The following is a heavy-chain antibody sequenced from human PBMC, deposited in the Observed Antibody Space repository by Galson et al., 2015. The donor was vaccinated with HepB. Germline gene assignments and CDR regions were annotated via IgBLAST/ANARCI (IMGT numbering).Heavy chain of an antibody. J-gene: IGHJ3*02. CDR1: GDSVSTTSAA. Sequence: CAISGDSVSTTSAAWNWIRQSPSRGLEWLGRTYYRSKWYNDYAVSVKSRITINPDTSKNQFSLQLNSVTPEDTALYYCARGRVSALDIWGQGTMVTVSS. D-gene: IGHD3-16*01. CDR3: ARGRVSALDI. V-gene: IGHV6-1*01. CDR2: TYYRSKWYN.